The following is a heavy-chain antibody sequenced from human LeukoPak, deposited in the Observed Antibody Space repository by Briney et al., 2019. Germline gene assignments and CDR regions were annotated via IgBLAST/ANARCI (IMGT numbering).Heavy chain of an antibody. CDR3: ARVPSKYCSGGSCYSKYYFDY. V-gene: IGHV3-74*01. CDR1: GFTFSSYR. J-gene: IGHJ4*02. Sequence: GGSLRLSCAASGFTFSSYRMHWVRQAPGKGLVWVSRIYSDGSSTNYADSVKGRFTISRDNAKNTLYLQMNSLRAEDTAVYYCARVPSKYCSGGSCYSKYYFDYWGQGTLVTVSS. CDR2: IYSDGSST. D-gene: IGHD2-15*01.